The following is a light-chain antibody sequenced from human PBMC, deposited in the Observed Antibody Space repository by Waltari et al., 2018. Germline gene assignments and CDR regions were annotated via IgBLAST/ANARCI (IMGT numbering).Light chain of an antibody. CDR2: GVA. V-gene: IGKV3-15*01. J-gene: IGKJ4*01. CDR3: QQYNDWPLT. Sequence: EIVLTQSPATLSVSPGEGATLSCRASQSVANWLAWYQQKPGQSPRRLIYGVATRATGIPARFSGSGAGTDFTLTISSLQSEDFAVYSCQQYNDWPLTFGGGTKVEI. CDR1: QSVANW.